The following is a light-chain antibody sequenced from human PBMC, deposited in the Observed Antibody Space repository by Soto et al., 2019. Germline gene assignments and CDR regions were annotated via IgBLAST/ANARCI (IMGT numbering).Light chain of an antibody. CDR3: QQYATSPPT. CDR2: TTS. Sequence: DIQVTQSPSSVSASVGDRVTITCRASQDINNWLAWYQQKPGKAPKLLIYTTSNLQSGVPSRFSGSGSGTDFTLTISSLQPEDFAVYYCQQYATSPPTFGGGTKVEIK. CDR1: QDINNW. J-gene: IGKJ4*01. V-gene: IGKV1D-12*01.